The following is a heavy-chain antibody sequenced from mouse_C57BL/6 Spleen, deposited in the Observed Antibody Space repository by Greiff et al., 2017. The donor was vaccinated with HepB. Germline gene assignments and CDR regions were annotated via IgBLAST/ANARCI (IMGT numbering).Heavy chain of an antibody. J-gene: IGHJ2*01. D-gene: IGHD1-1*01. V-gene: IGHV3-6*01. CDR2: ISYDGSN. Sequence: EVQLQESGPGLVKPSQSLSLTCSVSGYSITSGYYWNWIRQLPGNKLEWMGYISYDGSNNYNPSLKNRISITRDTSKNQFFLKLNSVTTEDTATYYCAREYYGSLDYWGQGTTLTVSS. CDR3: AREYYGSLDY. CDR1: GYSITSGYY.